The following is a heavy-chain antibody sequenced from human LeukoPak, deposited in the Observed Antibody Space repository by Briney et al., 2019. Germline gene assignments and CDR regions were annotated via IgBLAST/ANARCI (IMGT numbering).Heavy chain of an antibody. CDR1: GFTFSNYA. Sequence: PGGSLRLSCAASGFTFSNYAMSWVRQAPGKGLEWIAYISNTGSPIHYRDSVKGRFTISRDNAQSSLFLQMNSLRPDDTAIYYCARGGNYAPFDYWGQGALVAVSS. D-gene: IGHD1-26*01. CDR2: ISNTGSPI. V-gene: IGHV3-48*03. J-gene: IGHJ4*02. CDR3: ARGGNYAPFDY.